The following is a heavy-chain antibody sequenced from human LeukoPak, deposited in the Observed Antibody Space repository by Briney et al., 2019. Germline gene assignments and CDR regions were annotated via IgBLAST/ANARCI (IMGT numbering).Heavy chain of an antibody. Sequence: PGGSLRLSCAASGFTFSSYAMHWVRQAPGKGLEWVAVISYDGSNKYYADSVKGRFTISRDNSKNTLYLQMNSLRAEDTAVYYCARDRWSSTSYNDYWGQGTLVTVSS. CDR1: GFTFSSYA. V-gene: IGHV3-30-3*01. J-gene: IGHJ4*02. CDR3: ARDRWSSTSYNDY. CDR2: ISYDGSNK. D-gene: IGHD2-2*01.